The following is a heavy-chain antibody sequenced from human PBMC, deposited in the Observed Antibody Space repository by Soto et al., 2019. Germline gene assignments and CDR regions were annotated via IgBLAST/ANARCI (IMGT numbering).Heavy chain of an antibody. V-gene: IGHV5-10-1*01. CDR1: GYSFTSYW. CDR3: ARTIAAAGTGGYYGMDG. J-gene: IGHJ6*02. D-gene: IGHD6-13*01. Sequence: GESLKISCKGSGYSFTSYWISWVRQMPGKGLEWMGRIDPSDSYTNYSPSFQGHVTISADKSISTAYLQWSSLKASDTAMYYCARTIAAAGTGGYYGMDGRGQRSTVTVSS. CDR2: IDPSDSYT.